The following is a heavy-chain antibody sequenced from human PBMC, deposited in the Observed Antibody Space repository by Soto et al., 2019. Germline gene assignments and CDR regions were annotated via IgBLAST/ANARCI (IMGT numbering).Heavy chain of an antibody. CDR2: MNPNSGNT. Sequence: QVQLVQSGAEVKQPGASVKVSCKASGYTFTSYDINWVRQATGQGLEWMGWMNPNSGNTGYAQKFQGRVTMTRNTSISTAYMELSSLRSEDTAVYYCARDASPPGYYYYYGMDVWGQGTTVTVSS. CDR3: ARDASPPGYYYYYGMDV. CDR1: GYTFTSYD. V-gene: IGHV1-8*01. J-gene: IGHJ6*02. D-gene: IGHD1-1*01.